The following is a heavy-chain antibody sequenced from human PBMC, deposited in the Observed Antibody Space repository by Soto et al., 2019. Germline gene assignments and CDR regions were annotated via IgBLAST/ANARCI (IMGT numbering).Heavy chain of an antibody. J-gene: IGHJ4*02. CDR2: VSSTGTT. CDR1: GDSVTSPRFY. D-gene: IGHD6-13*01. CDR3: LRGIEAPGR. Sequence: KPSETLSLTCTVFGDSVTSPRFYWGWVRQTPERGLEWIGHVSSTGTTHYNPSLRSRVTVSRDTSQNQFFLRLTSVTAADTALYYCLRGIEAPGRWGQGSLVTVSS. V-gene: IGHV4-61*01.